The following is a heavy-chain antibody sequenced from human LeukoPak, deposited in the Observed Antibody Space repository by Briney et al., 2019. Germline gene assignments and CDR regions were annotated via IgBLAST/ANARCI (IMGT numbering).Heavy chain of an antibody. CDR3: ATMGATNFDH. V-gene: IGHV1-69*01. D-gene: IGHD1-26*01. Sequence: SVKVSCKASGGTFSSYAISWVRQAPGQGLEWMGGIIPIFGTANYAQKFQGRVTITADESTSTAYMELSSLRSDDTAEYYCATMGATNFDHWGQGTLVTVSS. CDR2: IIPIFGTA. CDR1: GGTFSSYA. J-gene: IGHJ4*02.